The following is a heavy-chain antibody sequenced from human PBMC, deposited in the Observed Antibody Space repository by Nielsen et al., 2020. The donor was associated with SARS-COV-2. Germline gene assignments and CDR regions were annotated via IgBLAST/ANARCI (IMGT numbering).Heavy chain of an antibody. CDR1: GFTFSDYY. D-gene: IGHD6-19*01. Sequence: GESLKISCAASGFTFSDYYMSWICQAPGKGLEWVSSISSSSSYIYYADSVKGRFTISRDNSKNTLYLQMNSLRAEDTAVYYCAKEESSGWYDYYYYGMDVWGQGTTVTVSS. V-gene: IGHV3-11*05. CDR3: AKEESSGWYDYYYYGMDV. CDR2: ISSSSSYI. J-gene: IGHJ6*02.